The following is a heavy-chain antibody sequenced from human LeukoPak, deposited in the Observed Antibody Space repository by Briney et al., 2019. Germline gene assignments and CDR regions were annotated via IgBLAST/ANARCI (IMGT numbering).Heavy chain of an antibody. CDR3: ARGGMPVAGTPFDY. CDR1: GFTFSRYW. CDR2: INNDGTST. V-gene: IGHV3-74*01. D-gene: IGHD6-19*01. Sequence: TGGSLRLSCAASGFTFSRYWMHWVRQAPGKGLVWVSRINNDGTSTSYADSVKGRFTISRDNAKNTLYLQMNSLRAEDTAVYYCARGGMPVAGTPFDYWGQGTLVTVSS. J-gene: IGHJ4*02.